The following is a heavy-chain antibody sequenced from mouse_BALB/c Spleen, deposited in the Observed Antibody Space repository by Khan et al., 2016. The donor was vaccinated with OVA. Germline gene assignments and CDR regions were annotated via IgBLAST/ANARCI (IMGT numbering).Heavy chain of an antibody. D-gene: IGHD2-10*01. CDR2: IWSDGTT. Sequence: KLEVSGPGLAAPSQSLSITCTISGFSLTTYGVHWVRQPPGKGLEWLVVIWSDGTTNYNSVLKSRLTITKDNSQRQVFLKMNRLQTDDTAIYFCARQPYYHYNIMDYWGQGTSVTVSS. CDR1: GFSLTTYG. J-gene: IGHJ4*01. V-gene: IGHV2-6-1*01. CDR3: ARQPYYHYNIMDY.